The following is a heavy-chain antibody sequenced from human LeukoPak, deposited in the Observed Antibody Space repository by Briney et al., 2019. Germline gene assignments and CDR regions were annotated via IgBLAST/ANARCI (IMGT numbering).Heavy chain of an antibody. CDR2: ISGSGGST. J-gene: IGHJ4*02. CDR1: GFTFSSYA. CDR3: AKESMITFGGVIAYFDY. D-gene: IGHD3-16*02. Sequence: GGSLRLSCAASGFTFSSYAMSWVRQAPGKGLEWVSDISGSGGSTYYADSVQGLFNISRDNSKKKLYLQMNSLRDQDTAVYYCAKESMITFGGVIAYFDYWGQGTLVTVSS. V-gene: IGHV3-23*01.